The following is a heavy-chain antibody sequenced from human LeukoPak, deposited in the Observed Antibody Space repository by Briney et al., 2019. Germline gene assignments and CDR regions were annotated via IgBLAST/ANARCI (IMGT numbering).Heavy chain of an antibody. V-gene: IGHV4-39*07. CDR1: GDSISSSSYY. CDR3: ARLYSSSWQFDY. D-gene: IGHD6-13*01. CDR2: IYYSGST. Sequence: SETLSLTCTVSGDSISSSSYYWAWIRQPPGKGREWIGSIYYSGSTYFNPSLKSRVTISVDTSKNQFSLKLSSVTAADTAVYYCARLYSSSWQFDYWGQGTLVTVSS. J-gene: IGHJ4*02.